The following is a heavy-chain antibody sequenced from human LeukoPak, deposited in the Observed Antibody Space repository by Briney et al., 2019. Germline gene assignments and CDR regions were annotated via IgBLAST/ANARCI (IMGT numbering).Heavy chain of an antibody. J-gene: IGHJ3*02. CDR1: GFTFSSYS. D-gene: IGHD5-12*01. Sequence: GGSLRLSCAASGFTFSSYSVNWVRQAPGKGLEWVSSISSSSSYIYYADSVKGRFTISRDNAKNSLYLQMNSLRAEDTAVYYCARQRVATISAFDIWGQGTMVTVSS. CDR2: ISSSSSYI. V-gene: IGHV3-21*01. CDR3: ARQRVATISAFDI.